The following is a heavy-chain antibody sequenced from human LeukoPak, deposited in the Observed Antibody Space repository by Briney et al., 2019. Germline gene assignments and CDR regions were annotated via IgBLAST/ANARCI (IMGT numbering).Heavy chain of an antibody. V-gene: IGHV3-30*02. CDR3: ASLPPPYASSGYYLDY. CDR1: GFTFSSYG. D-gene: IGHD3-22*01. J-gene: IGHJ4*02. CDR2: IRYDGSNK. Sequence: GGSLRLSCAASGFTFSSYGMHWVRQAPGKGLEWVAFIRYDGSNKYYADSVKGRFTISRDNSKNTLYLQMNSLRAEDTAVYYCASLPPPYASSGYYLDYWGQGTLVTVSS.